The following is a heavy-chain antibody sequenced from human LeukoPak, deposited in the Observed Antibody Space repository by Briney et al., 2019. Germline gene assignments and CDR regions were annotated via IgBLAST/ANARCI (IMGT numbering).Heavy chain of an antibody. D-gene: IGHD5-18*01. CDR2: ISYDGSNK. CDR3: AKDRSGDSYGDFDY. Sequence: GRSLRLSCAASGFTFSSYGMHWVRQAPGKGLEWVAVISYDGSNKYYADSVKGRFTISRDNSKNTLYLQMNSLRAKDTAVYYCAKDRSGDSYGDFDYWGQGTLVTVSS. CDR1: GFTFSSYG. V-gene: IGHV3-30*18. J-gene: IGHJ4*02.